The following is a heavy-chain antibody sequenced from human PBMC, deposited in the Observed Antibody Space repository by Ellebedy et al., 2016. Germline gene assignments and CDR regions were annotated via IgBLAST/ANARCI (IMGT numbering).Heavy chain of an antibody. V-gene: IGHV3-53*01. Sequence: GESLKISCAASGLTFSRNFFNWVRQAPGKGLEWISIIYSDNTTYYADSVKGRVTISRDNSKNTLYLQMDSLRAEDTAVYYCARDQFPRDTAMAIDYWGQGTLVTVSS. CDR1: GLTFSRNF. D-gene: IGHD5-18*01. J-gene: IGHJ4*02. CDR3: ARDQFPRDTAMAIDY. CDR2: IYSDNTT.